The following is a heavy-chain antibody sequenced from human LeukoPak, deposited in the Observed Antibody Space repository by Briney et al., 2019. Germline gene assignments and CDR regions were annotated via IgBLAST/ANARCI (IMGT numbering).Heavy chain of an antibody. CDR3: ARDKGIAVAGGVAYYWYFDL. CDR2: IIPIFGTA. J-gene: IGHJ2*01. D-gene: IGHD6-19*01. V-gene: IGHV1-69*13. CDR1: GGTFSSYA. Sequence: ASVKVSCKASGGTFSSYAISWVRQAPGQGLEWMGGIIPIFGTANYAQKFQGRVTITADESTSTAYMELSSLRSEDTAVYYCARDKGIAVAGGVAYYWYFDLWGRGTLVTVSS.